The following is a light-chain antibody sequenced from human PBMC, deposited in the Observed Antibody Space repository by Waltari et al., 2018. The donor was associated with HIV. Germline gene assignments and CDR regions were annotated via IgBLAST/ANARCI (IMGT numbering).Light chain of an antibody. CDR1: NIGSKS. J-gene: IGLJ2*01. Sequence: SYVLTQAPSVSVAPGQTARITCVGDNIGSKSVHWYQHKAGQAPVLVVHDDSDRPSGIPDQFSGSKSGSTATLSISGAEVGDEADYYCQVWESRIEHMVFGGGTKLTVL. CDR3: QVWESRIEHMV. V-gene: IGLV3-21*02. CDR2: DDS.